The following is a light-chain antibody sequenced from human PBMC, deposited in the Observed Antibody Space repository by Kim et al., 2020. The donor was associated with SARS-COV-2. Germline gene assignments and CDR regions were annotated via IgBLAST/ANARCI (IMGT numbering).Light chain of an antibody. J-gene: IGKJ1*01. CDR3: QHYNSFST. V-gene: IGKV1-5*03. CDR1: QSINIW. Sequence: DIQMTQSPSTLSASVGDSVTITCRASQSINIWLAWYQQKPGKAPKLLIYKASTLQSGVPSRFSGSGFGTEFTLTIDSLQPDDFATYYCQHYNSFSTFGQGTKVDIK. CDR2: KAS.